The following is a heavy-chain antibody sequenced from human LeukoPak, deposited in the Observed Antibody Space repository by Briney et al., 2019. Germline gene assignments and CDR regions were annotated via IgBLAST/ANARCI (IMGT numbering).Heavy chain of an antibody. Sequence: GGSLRLSCAASGFTFSSYGMHWVRQAPGKGLEWVAVIWYDGSNKYYADSVKGRFTISRDNSKNTLYLQMNSLRAEDTAVYYCARDLLPIVVVPAAMDVWGQGTTVTVSS. CDR1: GFTFSSYG. CDR3: ARDLLPIVVVPAAMDV. J-gene: IGHJ6*02. D-gene: IGHD2-2*01. V-gene: IGHV3-33*01. CDR2: IWYDGSNK.